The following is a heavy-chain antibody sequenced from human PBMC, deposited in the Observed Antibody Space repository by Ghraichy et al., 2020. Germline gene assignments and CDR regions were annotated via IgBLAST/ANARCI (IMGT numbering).Heavy chain of an antibody. D-gene: IGHD3-10*01. J-gene: IGHJ4*02. CDR3: AKPQYYHGSGTSCSDN. V-gene: IGHV3-23*01. Sequence: GGSLRLSCAVSGFTFSTYAMSWVRQAPGKGLEWVSTISGGGGTTYYADSVKGRFTVSRDNSKNTLHLQMNSLRADDTAVYYCAKPQYYHGSGTSCSDNWGQGTLVTVSS. CDR1: GFTFSTYA. CDR2: ISGGGGTT.